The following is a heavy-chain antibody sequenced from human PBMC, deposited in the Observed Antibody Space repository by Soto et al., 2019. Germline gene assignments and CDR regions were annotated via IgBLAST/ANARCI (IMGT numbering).Heavy chain of an antibody. CDR3: ARLNTPARYYYYGMDV. D-gene: IGHD2-2*02. J-gene: IGHJ6*02. V-gene: IGHV4-4*02. CDR1: GASIRSTYW. Sequence: PSETMSLTCFVAGASIRSTYWWSWVHPTPGKRLEWIGQIYHTGTTSYNPSLKSRVTISVDTSKNQFSLKLSSVTAADTAVYYCARLNTPARYYYYGMDVWGQGTTVTVSS. CDR2: IYHTGTT.